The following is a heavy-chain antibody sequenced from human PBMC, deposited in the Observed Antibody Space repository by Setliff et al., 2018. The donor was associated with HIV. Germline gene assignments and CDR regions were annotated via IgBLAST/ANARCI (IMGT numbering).Heavy chain of an antibody. Sequence: GASVMVSCKVSGYTLTELSRHWVRQAPGKGLEWMGGLDPKDGKTMYAQKFQGRVTMTEDTSTDTAHMELRSLRSEDTAVYYCVIGSAARPFDYWGQGTLVTVSS. CDR2: LDPKDGKT. D-gene: IGHD6-6*01. CDR1: GYTLTELS. CDR3: VIGSAARPFDY. J-gene: IGHJ4*02. V-gene: IGHV1-24*01.